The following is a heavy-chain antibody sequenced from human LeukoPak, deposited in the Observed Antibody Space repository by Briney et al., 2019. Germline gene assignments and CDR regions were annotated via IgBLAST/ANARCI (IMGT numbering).Heavy chain of an antibody. V-gene: IGHV4-59*01. CDR3: ARGLGYCSSTSCLRGVYYYGMDV. CDR2: IYYNGST. Sequence: PSETLSLTCTVSGGSISSYYWSWIRQPPGKGLELIGYIYYNGSTNYNPSLKSRVTISVDTSKNQFSLKLSSVTAADTAVYYCARGLGYCSSTSCLRGVYYYGMDVWGQGTTVTVSS. J-gene: IGHJ6*02. D-gene: IGHD2-2*01. CDR1: GGSISSYY.